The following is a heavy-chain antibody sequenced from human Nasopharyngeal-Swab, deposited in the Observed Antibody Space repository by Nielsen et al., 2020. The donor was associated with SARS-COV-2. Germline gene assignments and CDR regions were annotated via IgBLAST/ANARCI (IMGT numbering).Heavy chain of an antibody. J-gene: IGHJ6*03. CDR2: IYHSEHT. Sequence: SETLSLTCAVSGGSIRSSNWWSWVRQSPGKGLEWIGEIYHSEHTNYNPSLKSRVTISVDKSKNEFSLNLTSVTAADTAVYYCAGEEGGRLRDYYYYYMDVWGKGTTVTVSS. D-gene: IGHD5-12*01. CDR3: AGEEGGRLRDYYYYYMDV. V-gene: IGHV4-4*02. CDR1: GGSIRSSNW.